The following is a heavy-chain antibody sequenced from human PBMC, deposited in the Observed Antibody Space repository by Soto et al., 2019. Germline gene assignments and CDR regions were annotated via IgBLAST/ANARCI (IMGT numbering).Heavy chain of an antibody. Sequence: SETLSLTCAVYGGSFSAYYWSWIRQPPGKGLEWIGEINHSGSTNYNPSLKSRVTISVDTSKNQFSLKLSSVTAADTAVYYCARTYSSGWDYWGQGTLVTVSS. CDR3: ARTYSSGWDY. J-gene: IGHJ4*02. CDR2: INHSGST. V-gene: IGHV4-34*01. CDR1: GGSFSAYY. D-gene: IGHD6-19*01.